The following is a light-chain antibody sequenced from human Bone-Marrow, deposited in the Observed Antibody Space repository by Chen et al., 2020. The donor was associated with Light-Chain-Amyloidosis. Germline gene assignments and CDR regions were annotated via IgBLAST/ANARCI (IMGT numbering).Light chain of an antibody. Sequence: QSALTHPRSVSGSPGQSVTISCTGTSRDVGGYDSVSWYQQYPGKAPKLMIYDVSKRPSGVPDRFSASKSGNTASLTISGLQAEDEADYYCCSYAGIYWVFGGGTKLTVL. V-gene: IGLV2-11*01. CDR1: SRDVGGYDS. J-gene: IGLJ3*02. CDR2: DVS. CDR3: CSYAGIYWV.